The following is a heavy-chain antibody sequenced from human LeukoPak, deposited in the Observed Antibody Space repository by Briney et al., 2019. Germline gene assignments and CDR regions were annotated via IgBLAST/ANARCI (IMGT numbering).Heavy chain of an antibody. V-gene: IGHV1-2*02. D-gene: IGHD1-26*01. Sequence: ASVKVSCKASGYTFTGYYMHWMRQAPGQGLEWMGWINPNSGGTNYAQKFQGRVTLTRDTSITTAYMELSRLRSDDTAVYYCAREGGSYYFDYWGQGTLVTVSS. J-gene: IGHJ4*02. CDR2: INPNSGGT. CDR3: AREGGSYYFDY. CDR1: GYTFTGYY.